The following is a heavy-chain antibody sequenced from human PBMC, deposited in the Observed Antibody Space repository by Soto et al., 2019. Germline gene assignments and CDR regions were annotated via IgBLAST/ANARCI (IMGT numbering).Heavy chain of an antibody. CDR2: VGSSGSPM. CDR3: ARDKTTGTSPFDY. CDR1: GFTFSTYE. J-gene: IGHJ4*02. D-gene: IGHD4-4*01. Sequence: PVGSLRLSCAASGFTFSTYEMNWVRQAPGKGLEWVSYVGSSGSPMFYADSVKGRFTISRDNAKNSLYLQMNSLTADDTAVYYCARDKTTGTSPFDYWGQGTLVTVSS. V-gene: IGHV3-48*03.